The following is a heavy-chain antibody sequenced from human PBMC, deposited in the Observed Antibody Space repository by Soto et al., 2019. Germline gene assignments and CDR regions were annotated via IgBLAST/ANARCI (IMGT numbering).Heavy chain of an antibody. D-gene: IGHD3-3*02. CDR1: GFTFSSYA. J-gene: IGHJ4*02. V-gene: IGHV3-23*01. Sequence: EAQLLESGGGLVQPGGSLVLSCAASGFTFSSYAMSWVRQAPGQGLEWVSSISGGGNDAFYAVSVKGRFTISRDNSRKPLYLQMCICRADDTARYYLASSLVLASTDTDPFDYCGQGALVTGSS. CDR2: ISGGGNDA. CDR3: ASSLVLASTDTDPFDY.